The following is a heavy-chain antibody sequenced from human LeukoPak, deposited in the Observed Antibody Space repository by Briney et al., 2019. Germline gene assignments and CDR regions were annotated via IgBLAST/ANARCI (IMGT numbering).Heavy chain of an antibody. J-gene: IGHJ5*02. Sequence: PGGSLRLSCAASGFTFSSYSMNWVRQAPGKGLEWVSSISSSSSYIYYADSVKGRFTISRDNAKNSLYLQMNSLRAEDTAVYYCARDSLRGPYSSSWSGWFDPWGQGTLVTVSS. D-gene: IGHD6-13*01. V-gene: IGHV3-21*01. CDR1: GFTFSSYS. CDR2: ISSSSSYI. CDR3: ARDSLRGPYSSSWSGWFDP.